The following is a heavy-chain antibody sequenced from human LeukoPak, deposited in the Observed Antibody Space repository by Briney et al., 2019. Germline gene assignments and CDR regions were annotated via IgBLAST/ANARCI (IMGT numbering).Heavy chain of an antibody. CDR1: GGSISSYY. CDR3: AGHTATGLKRYYYYYGMDV. V-gene: IGHV4-59*08. J-gene: IGHJ6*02. CDR2: IYYSGST. D-gene: IGHD3-16*01. Sequence: SETLSLTCTVSGGSISSYYWSWIRQPPGKGLGWIGYIYYSGSTNYNPSLKSRVTISVDTSKNQFSLKLSSATAADTAVYYCAGHTATGLKRYYYYYGMDVWGQGTTVTVSS.